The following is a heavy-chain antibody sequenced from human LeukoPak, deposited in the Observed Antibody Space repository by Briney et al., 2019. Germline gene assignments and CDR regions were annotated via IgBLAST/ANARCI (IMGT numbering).Heavy chain of an antibody. CDR3: AKDRYYGSGNRDAFDI. J-gene: IGHJ3*02. CDR2: ISDDSSGT. D-gene: IGHD3-10*01. Sequence: GGSLRLSCAASGFTFSNYAMSWVRQAPGKGLDWVSGISDDSSGTYYADSVKGRFTISRDNSKNTLYVDMTSLRAEDTAVYYCAKDRYYGSGNRDAFDIWGQGTMVTVSS. V-gene: IGHV3-23*01. CDR1: GFTFSNYA.